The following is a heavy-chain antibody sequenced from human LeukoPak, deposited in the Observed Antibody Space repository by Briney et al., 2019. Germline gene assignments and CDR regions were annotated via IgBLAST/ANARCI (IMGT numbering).Heavy chain of an antibody. J-gene: IGHJ4*02. CDR2: IYSGGST. Sequence: GGSLRLSCAASEFTVSSNYMSWVRQAPGKGLEWVSVIYSGGSTYYADSVKGRFTISRDNSKNTLYLQMNSLRAEDTAVYYCARGLKSITMVRGVNFDYWGQGTLVTVSS. CDR1: EFTVSSNY. CDR3: ARGLKSITMVRGVNFDY. V-gene: IGHV3-53*05. D-gene: IGHD3-10*01.